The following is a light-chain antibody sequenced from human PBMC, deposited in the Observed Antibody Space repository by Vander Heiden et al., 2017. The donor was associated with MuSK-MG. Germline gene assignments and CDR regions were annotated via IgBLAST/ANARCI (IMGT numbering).Light chain of an antibody. Sequence: DIQMTKPPSSLSAAVGDRVPITCRASQSISSYLNWNQQKPGNAPKLLIYAASSLQSGVPSRFSGSGSGTDFTLTISSLQPEDVATYYWQQSYSTPFTFGQGTRLEIK. CDR2: AAS. J-gene: IGKJ5*01. V-gene: IGKV1-39*01. CDR3: QQSYSTPFT. CDR1: QSISSY.